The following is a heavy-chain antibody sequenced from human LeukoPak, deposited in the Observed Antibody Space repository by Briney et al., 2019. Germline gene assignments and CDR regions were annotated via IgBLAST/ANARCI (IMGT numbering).Heavy chain of an antibody. Sequence: ASVKVSCKASGYTFTSYYMHWVRQAPGQGLEWMGWINPNSGGTNYAQKFQGRVTMTRDTSISTAYMELSRLRSDDTAVYYCARDLKDIVLMANWFDPWGQGTLVTVSS. J-gene: IGHJ5*02. CDR2: INPNSGGT. CDR3: ARDLKDIVLMANWFDP. D-gene: IGHD2-8*01. CDR1: GYTFTSYY. V-gene: IGHV1-2*02.